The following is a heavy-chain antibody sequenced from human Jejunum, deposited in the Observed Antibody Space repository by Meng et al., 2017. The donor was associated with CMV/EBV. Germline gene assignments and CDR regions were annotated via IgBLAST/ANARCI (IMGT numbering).Heavy chain of an antibody. CDR3: AKYTWEVHPYYGFDV. CDR1: GRSLSGFY. CDR2: INHSERT. J-gene: IGHJ6*02. D-gene: IGHD1-26*01. Sequence: YGRSLSGFYWSWIRQLPGKGLEWIGEINHSERTNYNPSLESRVTISLDTSKNQFSLNLSSVTAADTAVYFCAKYTWEVHPYYGFDVWGQGTTVTSP. V-gene: IGHV4-34*01.